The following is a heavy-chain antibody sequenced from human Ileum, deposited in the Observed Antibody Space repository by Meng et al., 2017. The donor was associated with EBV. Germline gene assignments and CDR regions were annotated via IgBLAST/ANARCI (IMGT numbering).Heavy chain of an antibody. V-gene: IGHV3-30*18. J-gene: IGHJ4*02. CDR3: TNLSF. Sequence: VQLVESGGGVVQPGRSLRVSCEASCFSFDTFDMHWARQAPGKGLEWVAVISYDENIKFYADSVKGRFTISRDNSKNTLYLQLNSLRPDDTAFYYCTNLSFWGQGTLVTVSS. CDR2: ISYDENIK. CDR1: CFSFDTFD. D-gene: IGHD2/OR15-2a*01.